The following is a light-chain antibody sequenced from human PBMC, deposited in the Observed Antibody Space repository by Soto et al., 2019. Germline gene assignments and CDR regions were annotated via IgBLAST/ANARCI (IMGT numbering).Light chain of an antibody. J-gene: IGKJ1*01. CDR2: GAS. Sequence: EIVMTQSPATLSVSPGERATLSCRASQSVSSNLAWYQQKPGQAPRLLIYGASTRATGIPARFSGSGSGTDVTITISSLQSEDFAVYYCQQYNNWPPWTFGQGTKVEIK. V-gene: IGKV3-15*01. CDR1: QSVSSN. CDR3: QQYNNWPPWT.